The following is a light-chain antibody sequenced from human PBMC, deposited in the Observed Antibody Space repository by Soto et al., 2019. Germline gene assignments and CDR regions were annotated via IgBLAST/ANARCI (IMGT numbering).Light chain of an antibody. CDR3: QHNGRS. Sequence: EIVLTQSPGTLSLSPGERATLSCRASQSVSSYLAWYQQKPGQAPRLLIYDASNRATGIPARFSGSGSGTDFTLIINRLDPEDSAVYYCQHNGRSFGQGTRLEIK. CDR2: DAS. J-gene: IGKJ5*01. V-gene: IGKV3-11*01. CDR1: QSVSSY.